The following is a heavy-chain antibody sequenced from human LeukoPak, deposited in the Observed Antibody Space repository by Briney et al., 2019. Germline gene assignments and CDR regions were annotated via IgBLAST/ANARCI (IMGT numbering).Heavy chain of an antibody. CDR2: INHSGST. D-gene: IGHD4-17*01. J-gene: IGHJ3*02. V-gene: IGHV4-34*01. Sequence: SETLSLTCAVYGGSFSGYYWSWIRQPPGKGLEWIGEINHSGSTYYNPSLKSRVTVSVDTSKNQFSLKLSSVTAADTAVYYCARAPVTHAAFDIWGQGTMVTVSS. CDR1: GGSFSGYY. CDR3: ARAPVTHAAFDI.